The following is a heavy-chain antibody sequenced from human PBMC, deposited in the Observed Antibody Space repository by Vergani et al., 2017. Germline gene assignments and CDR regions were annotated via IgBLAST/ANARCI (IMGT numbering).Heavy chain of an antibody. D-gene: IGHD3-9*01. Sequence: QVQLVESGGGVVQPGGSLRLSCAASGFTFSSYRMHWVRQAPGKGLEWVAFIRYDGSNKYYADSVKGRFTISRDNSKNTLYLQMNSLKTEDTAVYYCTTPTKWELRYYFDYWGQGTLVTVSS. CDR2: IRYDGSNK. J-gene: IGHJ4*02. V-gene: IGHV3-30*02. CDR3: TTPTKWELRYYFDY. CDR1: GFTFSSYR.